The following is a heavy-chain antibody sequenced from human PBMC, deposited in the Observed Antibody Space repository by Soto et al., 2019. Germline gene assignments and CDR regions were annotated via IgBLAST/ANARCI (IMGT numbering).Heavy chain of an antibody. CDR3: ARVKRGSGWYVRPTAYYGMDV. Sequence: QVQLQQWGAGLLKPSETLSLTCAVYGGSFSGYYWSWIRQPPGKGLEWIGEINHSGSTNYNPSLKSRVTISVDTSKNQFSLKLSSVTAADTAVYYCARVKRGSGWYVRPTAYYGMDVWGQGTTVTVSS. D-gene: IGHD6-19*01. CDR2: INHSGST. J-gene: IGHJ6*02. V-gene: IGHV4-34*01. CDR1: GGSFSGYY.